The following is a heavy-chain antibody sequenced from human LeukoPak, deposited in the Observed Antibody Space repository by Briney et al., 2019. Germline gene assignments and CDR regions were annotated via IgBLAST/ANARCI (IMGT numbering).Heavy chain of an antibody. CDR1: GGSISSSSYY. CDR2: IYYSGST. CDR3: ARHEYYGLEGGFDY. Sequence: PSETLSLTCTVSGGSISSSSYYWGWIRRPPGKGLEWIGNIYYSGSTYYNPSLKSRVTISVDTSKNQFSLKLSSVTAADTAVCYYARHEYYGLEGGFDYWGQGTLVTVSS. V-gene: IGHV4-39*01. D-gene: IGHD3-10*01. J-gene: IGHJ4*02.